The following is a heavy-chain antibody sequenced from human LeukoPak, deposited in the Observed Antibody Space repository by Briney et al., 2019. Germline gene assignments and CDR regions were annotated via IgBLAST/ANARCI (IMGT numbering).Heavy chain of an antibody. CDR1: GVSITTYY. J-gene: IGHJ4*02. Sequence: SETLSLTCTVSGVSITTYYWSWIRQPPGKGLEWIGYIYHSGSTNYNPSLKSRVTISVDTSKNQFSLKLSSVTAADTAVYFCARGGSGWYSDYWGQGALVTVSS. CDR3: ARGGSGWYSDY. CDR2: IYHSGST. V-gene: IGHV4-59*12. D-gene: IGHD6-19*01.